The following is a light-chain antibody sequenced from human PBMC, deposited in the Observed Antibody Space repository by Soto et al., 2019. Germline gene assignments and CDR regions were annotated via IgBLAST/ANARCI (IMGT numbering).Light chain of an antibody. CDR1: SSDIGSYKL. V-gene: IGLV2-23*01. CDR3: CSYAGSSTVV. Sequence: QSALTQPASVSGSPGQSGTISCTGSSSDIGSYKLVSWYHQHPGKAHKLMIYEGSKRPSGVSNRFSGAKSGNTASLTISGLQAEDEADYYCCSYAGSSTVVFGGGSKLTVL. J-gene: IGLJ2*01. CDR2: EGS.